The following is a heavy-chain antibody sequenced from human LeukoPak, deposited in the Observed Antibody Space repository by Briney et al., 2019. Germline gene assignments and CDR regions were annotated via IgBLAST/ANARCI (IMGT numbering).Heavy chain of an antibody. CDR2: IIPILGIA. CDR1: GYSFTSYW. D-gene: IGHD2-2*03. J-gene: IGHJ6*02. V-gene: IGHV1-69*04. Sequence: KDGESLKISCKGSGYSFTSYWIGWVRQAPGQGLEWMGRIIPILGIANYAQKFQGRVTITADKSTSTAYMELSSLRSEDTAVYYCAREASAQRGYCSSTSCPGGYYYGMDVWGQGTTVTVSS. CDR3: AREASAQRGYCSSTSCPGGYYYGMDV.